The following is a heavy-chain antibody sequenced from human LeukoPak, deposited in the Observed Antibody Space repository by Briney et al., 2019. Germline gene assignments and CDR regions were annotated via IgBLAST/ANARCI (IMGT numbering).Heavy chain of an antibody. CDR3: ARSGPSSSWYFWFDP. V-gene: IGHV1-2*04. D-gene: IGHD6-13*01. CDR2: INANSGGT. Sequence: ASVKVSCKASGYTFTGYYMHWVRQAPGQGLEWMGRINANSGGTNYAQKFQGWVTMTRDTSISTVYMELNRLRSDDTAVYYCARSGPSSSWYFWFDPWGQGTLVTVSS. J-gene: IGHJ5*02. CDR1: GYTFTGYY.